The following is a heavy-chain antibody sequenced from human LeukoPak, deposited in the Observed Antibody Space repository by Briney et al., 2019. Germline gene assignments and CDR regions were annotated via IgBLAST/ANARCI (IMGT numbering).Heavy chain of an antibody. CDR3: ARDRYGDGFAHFDY. D-gene: IGHD5-24*01. V-gene: IGHV1-2*02. Sequence: ASVKVSCKASGYTFTNYAMHWVRQVPGQGLEWMGWITPSSATNYPQKFQGRVAITRDTSITTAYMDLSRLTSDDTAVYYCARDRYGDGFAHFDYWGQGALVTVSS. CDR1: GYTFTNYA. J-gene: IGHJ4*02. CDR2: ITPSSAT.